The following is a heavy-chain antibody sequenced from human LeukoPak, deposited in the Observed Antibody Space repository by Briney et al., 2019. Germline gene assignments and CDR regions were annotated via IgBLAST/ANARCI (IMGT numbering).Heavy chain of an antibody. CDR1: GFTFSSYA. V-gene: IGHV3-23*01. Sequence: GGSLRLSCAASGFTFSSYAMSWVRQAPGKGLEWVSAISGSGGSTYYADSVKGRFTISRDNSKNTLYLQMNSLRAEDTAVYYCAKHVLRYFDWLPYFDYWGQGTLVTVSS. CDR3: AKHVLRYFDWLPYFDY. D-gene: IGHD3-9*01. J-gene: IGHJ4*02. CDR2: ISGSGGST.